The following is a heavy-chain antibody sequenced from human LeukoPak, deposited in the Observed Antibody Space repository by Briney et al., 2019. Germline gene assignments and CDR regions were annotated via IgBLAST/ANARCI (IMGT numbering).Heavy chain of an antibody. V-gene: IGHV3-23*01. CDR2: ISGIGGIT. Sequence: GGSLRLSCTASGFTFSTYGLSWVRQAPGKGLEWVSAISGIGGITNYVDSVKGRFTISRDDSKSTLYLQMNSLRAEDTAIYYCAKKQYCTINICSLDSWGQGNLVTVSS. D-gene: IGHD2-2*01. CDR3: AKKQYCTINICSLDS. J-gene: IGHJ4*02. CDR1: GFTFSTYG.